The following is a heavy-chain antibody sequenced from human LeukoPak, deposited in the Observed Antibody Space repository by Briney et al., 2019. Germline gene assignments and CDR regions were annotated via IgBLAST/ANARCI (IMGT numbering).Heavy chain of an antibody. J-gene: IGHJ3*02. D-gene: IGHD3-3*01. CDR2: IGSSSSYI. Sequence: GGSLRLSCAASGFTVSSNYMSWVRQAPGKGLEWVSSIGSSSSYIYYADSVKGRFTISRDNAKNSLYLQMNSLRAEDTAVYYCARPRDRSITIFGVDRDAFDIWGQGTMVTVSS. V-gene: IGHV3-21*01. CDR1: GFTVSSNY. CDR3: ARPRDRSITIFGVDRDAFDI.